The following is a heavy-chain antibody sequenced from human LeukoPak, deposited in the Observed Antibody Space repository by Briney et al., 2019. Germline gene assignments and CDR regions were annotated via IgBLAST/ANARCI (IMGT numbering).Heavy chain of an antibody. CDR3: ARQAVPAAMPGYNYYYYMDV. V-gene: IGHV4-39*01. Sequence: SETLSLTCTVSGGSISSYYWGWLRQPPGKGLEWIGSIYYSGSTYYNPSLKSRVTISVDTSKNQFSLKLSSVTAADTAVYYCARQAVPAAMPGYNYYYYMDVWGKGTTVTISS. CDR1: GGSISSYY. J-gene: IGHJ6*03. CDR2: IYYSGST. D-gene: IGHD2-2*01.